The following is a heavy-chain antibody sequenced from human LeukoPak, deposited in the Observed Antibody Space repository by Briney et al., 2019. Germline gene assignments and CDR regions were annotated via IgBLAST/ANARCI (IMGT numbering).Heavy chain of an antibody. CDR2: IRFDGSNI. Sequence: GGSLRLSCAASGFTFSTYGMHWVRQAPGKGLEWVAFIRFDGSNIYYADSVKGRFSISRDNSKTTLYLQMNSLRAEDTAVYYCAKDGSTVTSLDSWGQGTLVTVSS. D-gene: IGHD4-17*01. CDR3: AKDGSTVTSLDS. V-gene: IGHV3-30*02. CDR1: GFTFSTYG. J-gene: IGHJ4*02.